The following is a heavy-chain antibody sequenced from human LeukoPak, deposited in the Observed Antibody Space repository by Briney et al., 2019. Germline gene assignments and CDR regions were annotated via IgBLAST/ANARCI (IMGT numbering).Heavy chain of an antibody. CDR2: IRDKAYGGTT. Sequence: AGGSLRLSCTPSGFTFGDYAMSWFRQAPGKGLEWVGFIRDKAYGGTTEYAASVKGKFTISRDDSKSIAYLQMNSLKTEDTAVYYCTRHVGGSGWYLTGWFDPWGQGTLVTGSS. CDR3: TRHVGGSGWYLTGWFDP. D-gene: IGHD6-19*01. CDR1: GFTFGDYA. J-gene: IGHJ5*02. V-gene: IGHV3-49*03.